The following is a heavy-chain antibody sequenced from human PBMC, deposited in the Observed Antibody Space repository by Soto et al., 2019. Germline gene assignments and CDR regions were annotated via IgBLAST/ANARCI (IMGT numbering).Heavy chain of an antibody. J-gene: IGHJ4*03. D-gene: IGHD6-13*01. CDR3: AADSALSSPNY. Sequence: SVKVSCKASGFTFTSSAVQWVRQARGQRLEWIGWIVVGSGNANYAQKFQERVTITRDMSTSTAYMELSSLRSEDTAVYYCAADSALSSPNYWGQGTMVTVSS. V-gene: IGHV1-58*01. CDR1: GFTFTSSA. CDR2: IVVGSGNA.